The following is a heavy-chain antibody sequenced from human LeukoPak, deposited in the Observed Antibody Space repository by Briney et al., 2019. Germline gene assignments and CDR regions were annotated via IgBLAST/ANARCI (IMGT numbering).Heavy chain of an antibody. D-gene: IGHD2-8*01. CDR2: SYYSGST. J-gene: IGHJ1*01. CDR1: GDSISSYY. CDR3: AGLGVMVLVYQSES. V-gene: IGHV4-59*01. Sequence: SETLSLTCTVSGDSISSYYWSWIRQPPGKGLEWIGCSYYSGSTNYNPSLKSRVTISVDTSKNQFSLKLSSVTAADTAVYYCAGLGVMVLVYQSESWGQGTPVTVSS.